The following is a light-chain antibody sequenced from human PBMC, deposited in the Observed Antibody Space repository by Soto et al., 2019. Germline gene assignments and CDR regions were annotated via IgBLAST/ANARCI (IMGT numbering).Light chain of an antibody. J-gene: IGKJ4*01. CDR3: QQSSSIPLT. Sequence: DIQMTQSPSPLSASIGDRVTITCRASQGISSYLAWYQQKPGKAPKLLIYAASTLQSGVPSRFSGSGSGTDFTLTISSLQPEDFATYYCQQSSSIPLTFGGGTKVDIK. CDR1: QGISSY. V-gene: IGKV1-39*01. CDR2: AAS.